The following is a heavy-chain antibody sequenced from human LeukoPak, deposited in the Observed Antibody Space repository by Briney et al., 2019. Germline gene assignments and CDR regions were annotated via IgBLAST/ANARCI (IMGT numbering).Heavy chain of an antibody. Sequence: SETLSLTCTVSGGSISSSSYYWGWIRQPPGKGLEWIGSIYYSGTTYFNPSLKSRVTIFVDTSKNQFSLKLSSATAADTAVYYCAEASEWSINYWGQGTLVTVSS. CDR1: GGSISSSSYY. D-gene: IGHD3-3*01. CDR3: AEASEWSINY. V-gene: IGHV4-39*01. J-gene: IGHJ4*02. CDR2: IYYSGTT.